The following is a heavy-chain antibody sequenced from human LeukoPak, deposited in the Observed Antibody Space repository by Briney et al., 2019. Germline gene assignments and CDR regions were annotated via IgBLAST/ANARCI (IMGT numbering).Heavy chain of an antibody. D-gene: IGHD5-12*01. CDR1: GFTFSDYY. CDR2: ISSSGSTI. Sequence: GGSLRLSCAASGFTFSDYYMSWIRKAPWKGLEWVSYISSSGSTIYYADSVKGRFTISRDNAKNSLYLQMNSLRAEDTAVYYCARDESGATIMEFDYWGQGTLVTVSS. V-gene: IGHV3-11*01. CDR3: ARDESGATIMEFDY. J-gene: IGHJ4*02.